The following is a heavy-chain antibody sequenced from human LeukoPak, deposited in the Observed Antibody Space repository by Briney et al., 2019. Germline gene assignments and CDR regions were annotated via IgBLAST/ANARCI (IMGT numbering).Heavy chain of an antibody. CDR3: ARAFDSGSYLLY. Sequence: SETLSLTCTVSGGSISSYYWSWIRQPPGKGLEWLGYIYFSGRTNSHPSLKSRVTISVDTSKTQFSLKLSAVIDSATAVYYCARAFDSGSYLLYWGQGTLVTVSS. CDR2: IYFSGRT. D-gene: IGHD1-26*01. J-gene: IGHJ4*02. CDR1: GGSISSYY. V-gene: IGHV4-59*01.